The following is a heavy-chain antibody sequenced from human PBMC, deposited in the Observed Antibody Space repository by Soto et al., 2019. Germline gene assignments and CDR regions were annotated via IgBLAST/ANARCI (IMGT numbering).Heavy chain of an antibody. CDR3: ITAPLR. Sequence: QLVESGGGFVMPGMSLRLTCAASGFNFSNAWMTCVRQAPGKGLERVGLIRSQGDGGTADYAATVRGRFTISRDDSQSLVFLHMDNLQPEDTAVYYCITAPLRWGKGTLVTVSS. CDR1: GFNFSNAW. CDR2: IRSQGDGGTA. D-gene: IGHD3-16*01. J-gene: IGHJ4*02. V-gene: IGHV3-15*01.